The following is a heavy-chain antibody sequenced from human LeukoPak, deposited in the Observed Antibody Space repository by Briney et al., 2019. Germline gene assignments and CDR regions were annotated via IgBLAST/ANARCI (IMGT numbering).Heavy chain of an antibody. D-gene: IGHD3-22*01. CDR1: GFTFSSYE. CDR2: ISSSGSTI. V-gene: IGHV3-48*03. CDR3: ARARRAYYDSSGYYFDY. Sequence: GGSLRLSCAASGFTFSSYEMNWVRQAPGKGLEWVSYISSSGSTIYYADSVKGRFTISRDNAKNSLYLQMNSLRAEDTALYYCARARRAYYDSSGYYFDYWGQGTLVTVSS. J-gene: IGHJ4*02.